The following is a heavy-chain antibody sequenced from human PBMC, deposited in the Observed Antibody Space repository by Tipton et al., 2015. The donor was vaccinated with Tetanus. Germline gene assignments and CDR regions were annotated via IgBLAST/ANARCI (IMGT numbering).Heavy chain of an antibody. D-gene: IGHD1-26*01. V-gene: IGHV4-34*01. J-gene: IGHJ4*02. CDR1: GGSFSGYY. CDR2: INHSGST. CDR3: ARGGLEGSY. Sequence: GLVKPSETLSLTRAVYGGSFSGYYWSWIRQPPGKGLEWIGEINHSGSTNYNPSLKSRVTISVDTSKNQFSLKLSSVTAADTAVYYCARGGLEGSYWGQGTLVTVSS.